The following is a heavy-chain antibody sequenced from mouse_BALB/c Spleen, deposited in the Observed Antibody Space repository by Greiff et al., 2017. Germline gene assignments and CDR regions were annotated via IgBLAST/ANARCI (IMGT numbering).Heavy chain of an antibody. V-gene: IGHV3-2*02. CDR2: ISYSGST. J-gene: IGHJ3*01. CDR1: GYSITSDYA. Sequence: EVQLQESGPGLVKPSQSLSLTCTVTGYSITSDYAWNWIRQFPGNKLEWMGYISYSGSTSYNPSLKSRISITRDTSKNQFYLQLNSVTTEDTATYYCARSIYYDYDVVAYGGRGTLVTVSA. CDR3: ARSIYYDYDVVAY. D-gene: IGHD2-4*01.